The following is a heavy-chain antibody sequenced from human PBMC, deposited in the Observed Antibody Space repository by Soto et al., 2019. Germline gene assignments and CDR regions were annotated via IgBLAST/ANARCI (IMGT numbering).Heavy chain of an antibody. Sequence: ASVKVSCKASGYTFTSYYMHWVRQAPGQGLEWMGIINPSGGSTSYAQKFQGRVTITADESTSTAYMELSSLRSEDTAVYYCACRGIAAAGDAFDIWGQGTMVTVSS. CDR1: GYTFTSYY. J-gene: IGHJ3*02. CDR3: ACRGIAAAGDAFDI. CDR2: INPSGGST. D-gene: IGHD6-13*01. V-gene: IGHV1-46*01.